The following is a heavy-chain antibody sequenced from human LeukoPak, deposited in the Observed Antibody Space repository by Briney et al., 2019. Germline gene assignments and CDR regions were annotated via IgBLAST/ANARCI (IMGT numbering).Heavy chain of an antibody. Sequence: ASVKVSCKASGYTFTSYDINWVRQATGQGLEWKGWMNPNSGHTGYAQKFQGRITITRNTSISTAYMELSSVTAADTAVYYCARVYYSNSYDYWYFDLWGRGTLVTVSS. CDR1: GYTFTSYD. D-gene: IGHD6-13*01. J-gene: IGHJ2*01. CDR3: ARVYYSNSYDYWYFDL. V-gene: IGHV1-8*03. CDR2: MNPNSGHT.